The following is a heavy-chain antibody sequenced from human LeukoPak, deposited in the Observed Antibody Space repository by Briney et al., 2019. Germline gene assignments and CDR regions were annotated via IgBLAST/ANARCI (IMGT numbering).Heavy chain of an antibody. CDR1: GGSFSGYY. V-gene: IGHV4-34*01. D-gene: IGHD6-19*01. CDR3: ARDCSLAVAGVPFDY. Sequence: SETLSLTCAVYGGSFSGYYWSWIRQPPGKGLEWIGEINHSGSTNYNPSLKSRVTISVDTSKNRFSLRLSSVTAADTAVYYCARDCSLAVAGVPFDYWGQGTLVTVSS. J-gene: IGHJ4*02. CDR2: INHSGST.